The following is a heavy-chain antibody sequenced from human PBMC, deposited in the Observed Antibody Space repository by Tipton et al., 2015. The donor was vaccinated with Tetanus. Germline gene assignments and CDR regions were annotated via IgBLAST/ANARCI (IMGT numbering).Heavy chain of an antibody. V-gene: IGHV4-59*02. J-gene: IGHJ6*02. D-gene: IGHD3-16*01. CDR1: GVSVRSYY. Sequence: TLSLTCTVSGVSVRSYYWSWIRQSPDKGLEWLGDVIYDGTSYYNPSLNSRVKISLDTSKNQFSLKMTSVTAADTAVYFCEGDDYYETSLRDYYGEEVWGQGTTVTVSS. CDR2: VIYDGTS. CDR3: EGDDYYETSLRDYYGEEV.